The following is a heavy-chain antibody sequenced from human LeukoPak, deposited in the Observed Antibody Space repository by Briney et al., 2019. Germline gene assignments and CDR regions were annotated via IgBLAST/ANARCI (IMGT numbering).Heavy chain of an antibody. CDR1: GFTFANYA. D-gene: IGHD3-10*01. J-gene: IGHJ4*02. CDR3: AILGVGIKDWYAFDF. CDR2: ISGSGGST. V-gene: IGHV3-23*01. Sequence: PGGSLRLSCAASGFTFANYAMSWVRQAPGKGLEWVSIISGSGGSTYYADSVKGRFTISRDNSKNTLYLQMNSLRAEDTAVYYCAILGVGIKDWYAFDFWGQGTLVTVSS.